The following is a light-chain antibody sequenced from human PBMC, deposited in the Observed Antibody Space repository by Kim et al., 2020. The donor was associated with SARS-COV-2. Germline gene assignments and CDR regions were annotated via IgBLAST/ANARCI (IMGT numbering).Light chain of an antibody. CDR2: GAS. CDR3: QQYGTSPLT. CDR1: QSVSSSY. J-gene: IGKJ4*01. V-gene: IGKV3-20*01. Sequence: SPGEGANLSCRASQSVSSSYLAWYQQKPGQAPTILIYGASTRATGIPDRFSGSGSGTDFTLTISRLEPEDCAVYYCQQYGTSPLTFGGGTKVDIK.